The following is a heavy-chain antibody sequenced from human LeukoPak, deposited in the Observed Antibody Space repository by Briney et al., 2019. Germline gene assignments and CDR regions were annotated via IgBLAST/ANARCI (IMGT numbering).Heavy chain of an antibody. V-gene: IGHV4-4*07. CDR1: GGSISTYY. J-gene: IGHJ4*02. CDR3: ARNGDYGGNMYCFDY. Sequence: SETLSLTCTVSGGSISTYYWSWIRQPAGKGLEWIGRISTSGTTNYNPSLKSRVTMSVDTSKNQFSLKLSSVTAADTAVYYCARNGDYGGNMYCFDYWGQGTLVTVSS. D-gene: IGHD4-23*01. CDR2: ISTSGTT.